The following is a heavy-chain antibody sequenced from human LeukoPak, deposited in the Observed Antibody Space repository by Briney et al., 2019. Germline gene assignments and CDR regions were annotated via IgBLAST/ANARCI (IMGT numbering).Heavy chain of an antibody. CDR2: FDPEDGKT. V-gene: IGHV1-24*01. CDR3: ATWSGTYYYY. J-gene: IGHJ4*02. Sequence: ASVKVSCKASGHSLSELVMHWVRQAHGKGLEWMGGFDPEDGKTIYAQKFQGRVTMTEDTSTDTAYMELISLRSEDTAVYYCATWSGTYYYYWGQGTLVTVSS. CDR1: GHSLSELV. D-gene: IGHD1-26*01.